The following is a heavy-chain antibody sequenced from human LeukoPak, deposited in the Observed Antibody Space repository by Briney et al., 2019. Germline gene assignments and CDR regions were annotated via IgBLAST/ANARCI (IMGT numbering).Heavy chain of an antibody. CDR1: GGSISSYY. V-gene: IGHV4-59*01. CDR3: ARAGDFWSGYYTPIDY. CDR2: IYYSGST. Sequence: SETLSLTCTVSGGSISSYYWSWIRQPPGKGLEWIGYIYYSGSTNYNPSLKSRVTISVDTSKNQFSLKLSSVTAADTAVYYCARAGDFWSGYYTPIDYWGQGTLVTVSS. J-gene: IGHJ4*02. D-gene: IGHD3-3*01.